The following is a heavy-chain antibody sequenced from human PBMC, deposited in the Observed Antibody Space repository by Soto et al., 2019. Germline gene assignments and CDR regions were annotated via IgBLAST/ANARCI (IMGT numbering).Heavy chain of an antibody. CDR2: ISGSGGST. Sequence: GGSLRLSCAASGFTFSSYAMSWVRQAPGKGLEWVSAISGSGGSTYYADSVKGRFTISRDNSKNTLYLQMNSLRAEDTAVYYCAKTETLFRYSDWLSEGVPDYYYYMDVWGKGTTVTVSS. V-gene: IGHV3-23*01. CDR3: AKTETLFRYSDWLSEGVPDYYYYMDV. D-gene: IGHD3-9*01. J-gene: IGHJ6*03. CDR1: GFTFSSYA.